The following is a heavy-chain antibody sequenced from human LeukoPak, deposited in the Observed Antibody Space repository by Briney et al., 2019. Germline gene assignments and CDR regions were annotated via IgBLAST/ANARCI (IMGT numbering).Heavy chain of an antibody. Sequence: GGSLRLSCAASGFTFSSYGMHWVRQAPGKGLEWVAVIWYGGSNKYYADSVKGRFTISRDSSKNTLYLQMNSLRAEDTAVYYCARNVYGEGGGYFDYWGQGTLVTVSS. D-gene: IGHD4-17*01. CDR2: IWYGGSNK. CDR3: ARNVYGEGGGYFDY. V-gene: IGHV3-33*08. CDR1: GFTFSSYG. J-gene: IGHJ4*02.